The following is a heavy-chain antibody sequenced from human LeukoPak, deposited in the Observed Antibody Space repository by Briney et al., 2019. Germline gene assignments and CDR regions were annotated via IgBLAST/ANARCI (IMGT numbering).Heavy chain of an antibody. CDR2: MNPNSGNT. Sequence: ASVKVSCKASGYTFTSYDINWVRQATGQGLEWMGWMNPNSGNTGYAQKFQGRVTITRNTSISTAYMELSSLRSEDTAVYYCARGSSYGYAFDIWGQGTMVIVSS. CDR1: GYTFTSYD. J-gene: IGHJ3*02. V-gene: IGHV1-8*03. D-gene: IGHD5-18*01. CDR3: ARGSSYGYAFDI.